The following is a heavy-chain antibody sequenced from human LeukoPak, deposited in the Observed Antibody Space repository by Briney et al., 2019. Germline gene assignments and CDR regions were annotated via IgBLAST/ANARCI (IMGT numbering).Heavy chain of an antibody. CDR2: IYYSGST. J-gene: IGHJ3*02. Sequence: SETLSLTCTVSGGSISSYYWSWIRQPPGKGLEWIGYIYYSGSTNYNPSLKSRVTISVDKSKNQFPLKLSSVTAADTAVYHCARALDYGGPDAFDIWGQGTMVTVSS. V-gene: IGHV4-59*01. CDR1: GGSISSYY. CDR3: ARALDYGGPDAFDI. D-gene: IGHD4-17*01.